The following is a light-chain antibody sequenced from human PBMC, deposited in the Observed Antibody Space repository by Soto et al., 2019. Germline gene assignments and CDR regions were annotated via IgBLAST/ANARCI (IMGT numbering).Light chain of an antibody. CDR1: SSDVGGYNY. J-gene: IGLJ2*01. Sequence: QSVLTQPASVSGSPGQSITISCTGTSSDVGGYNYVSWNQQHPGNAPKLMIYEVSNRPSGVSNRFSGSKSGNTASLTISGLQAEDEADYYCSSYTSSSTLVVFGGGTKLTVL. CDR3: SSYTSSSTLVV. V-gene: IGLV2-14*01. CDR2: EVS.